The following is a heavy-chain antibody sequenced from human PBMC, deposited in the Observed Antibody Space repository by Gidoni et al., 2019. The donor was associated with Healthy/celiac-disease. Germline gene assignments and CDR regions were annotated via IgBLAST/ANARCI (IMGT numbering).Heavy chain of an antibody. J-gene: IGHJ4*02. CDR3: ARVQSSGWSPMYYFDY. CDR2: TNPNSGGT. CDR1: GYTLTAHY. V-gene: IGHV1-2*02. Sequence: QVQLVQSGAEAQKPGASVKVPCKASGYTLTAHYMHWVRQGPGQGLEWMGWTNPNSGGTSYAQKFQGRVTMTRDTSISTAYMELSRLRSDDTAVYYCARVQSSGWSPMYYFDYWGQGTLVTVSS. D-gene: IGHD6-19*01.